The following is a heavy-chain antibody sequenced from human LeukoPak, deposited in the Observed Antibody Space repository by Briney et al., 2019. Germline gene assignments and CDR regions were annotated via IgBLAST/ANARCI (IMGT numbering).Heavy chain of an antibody. Sequence: PGGSLRLSCAASGFTFSDHYIDWVRQAPGKGLEWVSAISNNGGYTYYADSVQGRFTISRDNSKSTLCLQMNSLRAEDTAVYYCAKQLGYCSDGSCYFPYWGQGTLVTVSS. D-gene: IGHD2-15*01. CDR2: ISNNGGYT. V-gene: IGHV3-23*01. J-gene: IGHJ4*02. CDR1: GFTFSDHY. CDR3: AKQLGYCSDGSCYFPY.